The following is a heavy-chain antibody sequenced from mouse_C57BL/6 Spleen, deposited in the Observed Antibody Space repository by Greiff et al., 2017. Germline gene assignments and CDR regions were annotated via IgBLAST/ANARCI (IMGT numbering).Heavy chain of an antibody. CDR1: GFTFSDYY. CDR3: AREVSSSFDY. V-gene: IGHV5-16*01. D-gene: IGHD1-1*01. J-gene: IGHJ2*01. Sequence: EVQVVESEGGLVQPGSSMKLSCTASGFTFSDYYMAWVRQVPEKGLEWVANINYDGSSTYYLDSLKSRFIISRDNAKNILYLQMSSLKSEDTATDYCAREVSSSFDYWGQGTTLTVSS. CDR2: INYDGSST.